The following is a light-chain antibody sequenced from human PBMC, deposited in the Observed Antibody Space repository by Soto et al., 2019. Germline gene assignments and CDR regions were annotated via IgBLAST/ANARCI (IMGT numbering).Light chain of an antibody. CDR1: QGISSY. V-gene: IGKV1-8*01. CDR3: QQYYSYPT. J-gene: IGKJ5*01. Sequence: AIRMSQSPSSLSASTGDGVTMTCRASQGISSYLAWYQQKPGKAPKLLIYAASTLQSGVPSRFSGSGSGTDFTLTISCLQSEDFATYYCQQYYSYPTFGQGTRLE. CDR2: AAS.